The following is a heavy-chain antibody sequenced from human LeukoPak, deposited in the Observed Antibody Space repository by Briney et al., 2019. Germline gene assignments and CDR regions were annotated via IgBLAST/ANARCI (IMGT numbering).Heavy chain of an antibody. Sequence: SETLSLTCNVSGGSISTTTNSWGWAWIRQRPTKGLEWIGSIYYGGSPYYTSSLKSRVTISVDTSKNQFSLKLSSVTAADTAVYYCARVAGLYNWFDPWGQGTLVTVSS. D-gene: IGHD2-15*01. CDR2: IYYGGSP. CDR3: ARVAGLYNWFDP. J-gene: IGHJ5*02. V-gene: IGHV4-39*01. CDR1: GGSISTTTNS.